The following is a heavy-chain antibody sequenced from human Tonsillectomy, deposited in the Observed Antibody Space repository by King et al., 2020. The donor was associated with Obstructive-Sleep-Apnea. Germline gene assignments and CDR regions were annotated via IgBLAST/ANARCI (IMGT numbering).Heavy chain of an antibody. J-gene: IGHJ4*02. D-gene: IGHD3-10*01. Sequence: VQLVESGGGLVQPGGSLRLSCAASGFTFSSYWMSWVRQAPGKGLEWVANIKQDGSEKYYVDSVMGRFTISRDNAKNSMYLQMNSLRAEDTAVYYCARDRGISMVRGDWPGMFDSWGQGTLVTVSS. CDR2: IKQDGSEK. V-gene: IGHV3-7*01. CDR1: GFTFSSYW. CDR3: ARDRGISMVRGDWPGMFDS.